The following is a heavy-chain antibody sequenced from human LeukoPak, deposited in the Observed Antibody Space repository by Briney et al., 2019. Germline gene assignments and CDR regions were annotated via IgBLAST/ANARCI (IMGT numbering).Heavy chain of an antibody. CDR2: IKQDGSEK. D-gene: IGHD3-9*01. Sequence: GGSLRLSCAASGFTFSSYWMSWVRQAPGKGLEWVANIKQDGSEKYYVDSVKGRFTISRDNAKNSLYLQMNSLRAEDTAVYYCARDLTYYDILTGQFDYWGQGTLVTVSS. CDR1: GFTFSSYW. V-gene: IGHV3-7*01. CDR3: ARDLTYYDILTGQFDY. J-gene: IGHJ4*02.